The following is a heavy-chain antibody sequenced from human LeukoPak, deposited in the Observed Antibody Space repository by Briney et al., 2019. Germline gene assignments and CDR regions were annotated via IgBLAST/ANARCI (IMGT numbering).Heavy chain of an antibody. V-gene: IGHV3-30*18. CDR1: GFTFSSYG. CDR3: AKSSPAVAGISY. D-gene: IGHD6-19*01. Sequence: PGGSLRLSCAASGFTFSSYGMHWVRQAPGKGLEWVAVISYDGSNKYYADSVKGRFTISRDNSKNTLYLQMNSLRAEDTAVYYCAKSSPAVAGISYWGQGTLVTVSS. J-gene: IGHJ4*02. CDR2: ISYDGSNK.